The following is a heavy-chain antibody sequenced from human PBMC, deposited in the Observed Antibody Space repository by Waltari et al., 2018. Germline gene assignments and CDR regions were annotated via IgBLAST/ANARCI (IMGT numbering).Heavy chain of an antibody. J-gene: IGHJ4*02. D-gene: IGHD3-22*01. Sequence: QVQLVQSGAEVKKPGSSVKVSCKASGGTFSSYTISWVRQAPGQGLEWMGRIIPILGIANYAQKFQGRVTITADKSTSTAYMELSSLRSEDTAVYYCAREKGETYYYDSSGYYYAYWGQGTLVTVSS. CDR2: IIPILGIA. V-gene: IGHV1-69*08. CDR3: AREKGETYYYDSSGYYYAY. CDR1: GGTFSSYT.